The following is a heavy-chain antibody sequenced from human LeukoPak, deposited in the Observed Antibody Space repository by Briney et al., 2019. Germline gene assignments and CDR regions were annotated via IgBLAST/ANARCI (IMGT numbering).Heavy chain of an antibody. CDR1: GGSISSSAYH. J-gene: IGHJ4*02. Sequence: ASETLSLTCTVSGGSISSSAYHWGWIRQPPGKGLEWIGSIYYRGTSDYNLSLKSRVTISVDTSKNQFSLKLSSVTAADTAVYYCARGSQLRVRRGFDYWGQGTLVTVSS. D-gene: IGHD5-18*01. CDR2: IYYRGTS. CDR3: ARGSQLRVRRGFDY. V-gene: IGHV4-39*01.